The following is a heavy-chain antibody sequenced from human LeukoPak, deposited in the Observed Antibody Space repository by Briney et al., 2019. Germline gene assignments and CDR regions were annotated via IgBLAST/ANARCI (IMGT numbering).Heavy chain of an antibody. CDR1: GFTFSSYA. D-gene: IGHD3-16*01. CDR3: ARDRRFGGHIPPYYYGMDV. J-gene: IGHJ6*02. CDR2: ISSNGGST. V-gene: IGHV3-64*01. Sequence: GGSLRLSCAASGFTFSSYAMHWVRQAPGKGLEYVSAISSNGGSTYYANSVKGRFTISRDNSKNTLYLQMGSLRAEDMAVYYCARDRRFGGHIPPYYYGMDVWGQGTTVTVSS.